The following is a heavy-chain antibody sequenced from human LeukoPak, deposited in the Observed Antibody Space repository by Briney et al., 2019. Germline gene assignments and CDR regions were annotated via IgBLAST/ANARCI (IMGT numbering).Heavy chain of an antibody. Sequence: SETLSLTCAVYGGSFSGYYWSWIRQPPGKGLEWIGEINHSGSTNYNPSLKSRVTISVDTSKNQFSLKLSSVTAADTAVYYCARVATPGYDFWSGYYENGYFDYWGQGTLVTVSS. J-gene: IGHJ4*02. CDR1: GGSFSGYY. V-gene: IGHV4-34*01. CDR3: ARVATPGYDFWSGYYENGYFDY. CDR2: INHSGST. D-gene: IGHD3-3*01.